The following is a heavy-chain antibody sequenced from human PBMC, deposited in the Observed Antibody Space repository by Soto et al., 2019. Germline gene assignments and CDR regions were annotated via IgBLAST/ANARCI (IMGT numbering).Heavy chain of an antibody. CDR3: TTAGITIFGVVNYDMDV. V-gene: IGHV3-15*01. CDR2: IKSKTDGGTT. CDR1: ELTIRNAC. D-gene: IGHD3-3*01. Sequence: LRHSCAASELTIRNACIRRIRKTTRKGLEWVGRIKSKTDGGTTDYAAPVKGRFTISRDDSKNTLYLQMNSLKTEDTAVYYCTTAGITIFGVVNYDMDVWGKGTTVTVSS. J-gene: IGHJ6*03.